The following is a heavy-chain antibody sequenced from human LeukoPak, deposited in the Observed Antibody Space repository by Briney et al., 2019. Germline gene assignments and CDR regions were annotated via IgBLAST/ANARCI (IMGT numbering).Heavy chain of an antibody. CDR2: ISYDGSNK. J-gene: IGHJ4*02. D-gene: IGHD5-18*01. CDR1: GFTFSSYA. CDR3: ARDHRMGYSYGYPGDY. Sequence: PGGSLRLSCAASGFTFSSYAMHWVRQAPGKGLEWVAVISYDGSNKYYADSVKGRFTISRDNSKNTLYLQMNSLRAEDTAVYYCARDHRMGYSYGYPGDYWGQGTLVTVSS. V-gene: IGHV3-30-3*01.